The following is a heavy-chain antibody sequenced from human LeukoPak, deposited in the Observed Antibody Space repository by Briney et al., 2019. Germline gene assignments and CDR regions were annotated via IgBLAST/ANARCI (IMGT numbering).Heavy chain of an antibody. Sequence: ASVKVSGKAAGYTFTSYGMRWGRQAAGQEGGGRGGISAYNGNTNYAQKLQGRVTMTTDTSTSTAYMELRSLRSDDTAVYYCAREEYCTNGVCYTLDYWGQGTLVTVSS. D-gene: IGHD2-8*01. V-gene: IGHV1-18*01. J-gene: IGHJ4*02. CDR2: ISAYNGNT. CDR3: AREEYCTNGVCYTLDY. CDR1: GYTFTSYG.